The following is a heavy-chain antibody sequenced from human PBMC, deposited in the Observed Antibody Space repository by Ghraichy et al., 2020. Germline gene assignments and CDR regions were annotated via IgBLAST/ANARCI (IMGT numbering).Heavy chain of an antibody. CDR2: IKQDGSEK. CDR3: ARNYDFWSGYPHGSYYFDY. Sequence: GGSLRLSCAASGFTFSSYWMSWVRQAPGKGLEWVANIKQDGSEKYYVDSVKGRFTISRDNAKNSLYLQMNSLRAEDTAVYYCARNYDFWSGYPHGSYYFDYWGQGTLVTVSS. V-gene: IGHV3-7*03. CDR1: GFTFSSYW. D-gene: IGHD3-3*01. J-gene: IGHJ4*02.